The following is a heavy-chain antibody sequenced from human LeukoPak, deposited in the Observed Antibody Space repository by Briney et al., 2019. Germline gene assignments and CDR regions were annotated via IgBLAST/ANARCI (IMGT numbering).Heavy chain of an antibody. CDR1: GFTLSSYG. D-gene: IGHD2-15*01. V-gene: IGHV3-33*01. J-gene: IGHJ5*02. Sequence: GRSLRLSCAASGFTLSSYGMHWVRQAPGKGLEWVAVIWYDGSNKYYADSVKGRFTISRDNSKNTLYLQMNSLRAEDTAVYYCARGGPIKYCSGGSCYRWFDPWGQGTLVTVSS. CDR3: ARGGPIKYCSGGSCYRWFDP. CDR2: IWYDGSNK.